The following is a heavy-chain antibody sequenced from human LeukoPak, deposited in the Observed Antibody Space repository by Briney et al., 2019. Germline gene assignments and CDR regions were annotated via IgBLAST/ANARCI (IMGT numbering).Heavy chain of an antibody. Sequence: VGSLRLSCAASGFTFSGSAMSWVRQAPGEGLEWVSLISYSGANSYYTDSVRGRFTISRDNSKDTLFLRMNSLRAEDTAIYYCARDMQLSTWGLGAMVTVSS. V-gene: IGHV3-23*01. CDR3: ARDMQLST. CDR2: ISYSGANS. D-gene: IGHD3-16*02. J-gene: IGHJ3*01. CDR1: GFTFSGSA.